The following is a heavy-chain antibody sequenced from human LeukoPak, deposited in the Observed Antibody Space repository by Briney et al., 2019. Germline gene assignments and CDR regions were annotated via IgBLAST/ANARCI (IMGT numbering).Heavy chain of an antibody. V-gene: IGHV3-21*01. Sequence: KPGGSLRLSCVASAFTFRTYSMHWVRQAPGKGLEWVSSISGSTSYIYYADSVRGRFTISRDNAENSLYLQMNSLRPEDTAVYYCARGSDFVWGSYRPYFDYWGQGTLVTVSS. CDR2: ISGSTSYI. J-gene: IGHJ4*02. CDR1: AFTFRTYS. D-gene: IGHD3-16*02. CDR3: ARGSDFVWGSYRPYFDY.